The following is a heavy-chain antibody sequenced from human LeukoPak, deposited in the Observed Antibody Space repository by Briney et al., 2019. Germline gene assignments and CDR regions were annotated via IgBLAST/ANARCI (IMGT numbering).Heavy chain of an antibody. Sequence: GGSLRLSCAASGFTFSRYGLHWVRQAPGKGLEWVAFIRDDGSTRYYADSVKGRFTVSRDNSKNTLYLQMDSLRTEDTAVYYCARVKITMIVVAPTWGAFDIWGQGTMVTVSS. D-gene: IGHD3-22*01. CDR2: IRDDGSTR. J-gene: IGHJ3*02. CDR1: GFTFSRYG. V-gene: IGHV3-30*02. CDR3: ARVKITMIVVAPTWGAFDI.